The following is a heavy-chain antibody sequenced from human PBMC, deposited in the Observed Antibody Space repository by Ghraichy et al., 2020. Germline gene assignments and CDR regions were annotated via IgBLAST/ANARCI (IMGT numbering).Heavy chain of an antibody. J-gene: IGHJ6*02. D-gene: IGHD2-15*01. CDR1: GFTFSNAW. Sequence: GESLNISCAASGFTFSNAWMNWVRQAPGKGLEWVGRIKSKTDGGTTDYAAPVKGRFTISRDDSKNTLYLQMNSLKTEDTAVYYCYCYSYYYYGMDVWGQGTTVTVSS. V-gene: IGHV3-15*07. CDR2: IKSKTDGGTT. CDR3: YCYSYYYYGMDV.